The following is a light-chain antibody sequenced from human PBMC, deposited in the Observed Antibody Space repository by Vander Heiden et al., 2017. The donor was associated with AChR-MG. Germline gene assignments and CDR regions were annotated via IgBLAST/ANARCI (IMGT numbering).Light chain of an antibody. CDR1: SSNIGAGYD. J-gene: IGLJ2*01. Sequence: QSVLTQPPLVSGAPGQRVTISCTGSSSNIGAGYDVHWYQQLPGTAPQLLIYDNNNRPSGVPDRFSGSKSGTSASLAITGLQAEDEADYYCQSYDSSLRVVFGGGTKLTVL. CDR2: DNN. V-gene: IGLV1-40*01. CDR3: QSYDSSLRVV.